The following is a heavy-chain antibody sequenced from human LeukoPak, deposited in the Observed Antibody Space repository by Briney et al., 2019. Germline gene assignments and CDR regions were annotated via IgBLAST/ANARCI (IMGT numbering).Heavy chain of an antibody. Sequence: PGGSLRLSCAASGFTFSSYDMTWVRQAPGRGLEWVSSIRPSGDNTYYGDSVKGRFTISRDNSKNTVYLQMNSLRAEDTAVYYCARLREIPVFGVVTRSTSYFDYWGQGTLVTVSS. CDR2: IRPSGDNT. CDR3: ARLREIPVFGVVTRSTSYFDY. J-gene: IGHJ4*02. D-gene: IGHD3-3*01. CDR1: GFTFSSYD. V-gene: IGHV3-23*01.